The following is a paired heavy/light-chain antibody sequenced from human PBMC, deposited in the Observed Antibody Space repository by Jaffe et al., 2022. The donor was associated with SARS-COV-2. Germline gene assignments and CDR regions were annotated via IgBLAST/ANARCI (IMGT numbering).Light chain of an antibody. Sequence: DIQMTQSPSSLSASVGDRVTITCRAGRTIDRYLNWYQQKLGEAPKLLIYAASNLQSGVPSRFSGSGSGTDFTLTITNLQPEDFATYYCQQSYSTPPYNFGQGTKLEIK. CDR3: QQSYSTPPYN. CDR2: AAS. CDR1: RTIDRY. J-gene: IGKJ2*01. V-gene: IGKV1-39*01.
Heavy chain of an antibody. D-gene: IGHD3-10*01. CDR3: ARDRGAAFFDS. Sequence: QVQLVESGGGVVQPGGSLRLSCAASGFTFSSFSMQWVRQAPGKGLEWAAVIGKDGTTKYYGDSVKGRFTVSRDNSKNTVYLQMDSLRNEDTGLYYCARDRGAAFFDSWGQGTLVTVSS. CDR2: IGKDGTTK. CDR1: GFTFSSFS. J-gene: IGHJ4*02. V-gene: IGHV3-30*03.